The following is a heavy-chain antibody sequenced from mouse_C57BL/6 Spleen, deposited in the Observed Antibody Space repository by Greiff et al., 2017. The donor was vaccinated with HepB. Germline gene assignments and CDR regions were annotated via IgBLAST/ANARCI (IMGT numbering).Heavy chain of an antibody. CDR1: GFTFTDYY. J-gene: IGHJ2*01. D-gene: IGHD4-1*01. Sequence: EVKLVESGGGLVQPGGSLSLSCAASGFTFTDYYMSWVRQPPGKALEWLGFIRNKANGYTTEYSASVKGRFTNSRDNSQSILYLQMNALRAEVSATYYCARYKGGDWDYFDYWGQGTTLTVSS. CDR3: ARYKGGDWDYFDY. CDR2: IRNKANGYTT. V-gene: IGHV7-3*01.